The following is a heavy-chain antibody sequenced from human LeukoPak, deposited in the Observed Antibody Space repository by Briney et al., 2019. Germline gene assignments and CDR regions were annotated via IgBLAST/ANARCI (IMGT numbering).Heavy chain of an antibody. D-gene: IGHD6-6*01. CDR3: ARKSREYSSSTLTHYYYYYYMDV. J-gene: IGHJ6*03. CDR1: GFTSGTYW. Sequence: GGSLRLSCAASGFTSGTYWMSWVRQAPGKGLEWVANIKQDGSEKYYVDSVKGRFTISRDNAKNSLYLQMNSLRAEDTAVYYCARKSREYSSSTLTHYYYYYYMDVWGKGTTVTVSS. V-gene: IGHV3-7*01. CDR2: IKQDGSEK.